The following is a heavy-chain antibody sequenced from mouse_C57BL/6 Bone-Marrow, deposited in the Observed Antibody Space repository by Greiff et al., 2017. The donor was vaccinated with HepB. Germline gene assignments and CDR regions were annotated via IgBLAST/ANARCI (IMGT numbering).Heavy chain of an antibody. CDR2: ISYSGST. V-gene: IGHV3-8*01. Sequence: EVQLQESGPGLAKPSQTLSLTCSVTGYSITSDYRNWIRKFPGNKLEYMGYISYSGSTYYNPSLKSRISITRDTSKNQYYLQLNSVTTEDTATYYCARCGSSGPFDYWGQGTTLTVSS. CDR3: ARCGSSGPFDY. D-gene: IGHD3-2*02. J-gene: IGHJ2*01. CDR1: GYSITSDY.